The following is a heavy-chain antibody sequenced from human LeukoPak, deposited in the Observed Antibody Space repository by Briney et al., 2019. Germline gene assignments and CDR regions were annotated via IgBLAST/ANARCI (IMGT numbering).Heavy chain of an antibody. Sequence: PGGSPRLSCAASGFTFSSYWMHWVRQAPGKGPVWVSRINSDGSSPHYADSVKGRFTISRDNAKNTLHLQMNSLRDEDTAVYYCATATFYATSGYFPSWGQGTLVTVSS. V-gene: IGHV3-74*01. J-gene: IGHJ5*02. CDR1: GFTFSSYW. CDR2: INSDGSSP. CDR3: ATATFYATSGYFPS. D-gene: IGHD3-22*01.